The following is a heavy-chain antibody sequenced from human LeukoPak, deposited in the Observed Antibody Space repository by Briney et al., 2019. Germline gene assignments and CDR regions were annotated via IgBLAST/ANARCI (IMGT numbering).Heavy chain of an antibody. CDR1: GGSISSYY. V-gene: IGHV4-59*01. J-gene: IGHJ4*02. CDR2: IYYSGST. CDR3: ARDMVPAAMFDY. Sequence: KASETLSLTCAVSGGSISSYYWSWIRQPPGKGLEWIGYIYYSGSTNYNPSLKSRVTISVDTSKNQFSLKLSSVTAADTAVYYCARDMVPAAMFDYWGQGTLVTVSS. D-gene: IGHD2-2*01.